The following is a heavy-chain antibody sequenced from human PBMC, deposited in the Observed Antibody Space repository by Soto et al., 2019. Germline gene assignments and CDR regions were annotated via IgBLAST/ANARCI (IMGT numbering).Heavy chain of an antibody. D-gene: IGHD3-10*01. J-gene: IGHJ4*02. V-gene: IGHV1-58*01. CDR2: IVVGSGNT. CDR3: ARDARGDEAPMDY. Sequence: SVKVSCKASGFTFTSSAVQWVRQARGQRLEWIGWIVVGSGNTNYAQKFQERVTITRDMSTSTAYMELSSLRSEDTAVYYCARDARGDEAPMDYWGQGTLVTVSA. CDR1: GFTFTSSA.